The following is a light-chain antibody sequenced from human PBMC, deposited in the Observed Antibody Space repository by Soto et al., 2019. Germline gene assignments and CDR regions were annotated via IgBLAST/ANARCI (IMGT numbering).Light chain of an antibody. CDR1: VLAKKY. CDR3: YSAADNNGV. Sequence: SYELTQPSSVSVSPGQTARITCSGDVLAKKYARWFQQKPGQAPVLVIYKDSERPSGIPERFSGSSSGTTVTLTISGAQVEDEADYYCYSAADNNGVFGGGTKGTVL. CDR2: KDS. J-gene: IGLJ2*01. V-gene: IGLV3-27*01.